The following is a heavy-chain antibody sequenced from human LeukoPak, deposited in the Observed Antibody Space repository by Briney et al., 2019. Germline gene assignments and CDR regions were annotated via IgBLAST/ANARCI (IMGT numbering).Heavy chain of an antibody. J-gene: IGHJ5*02. V-gene: IGHV1-46*01. CDR2: ISPSGAST. Sequence: ASVKVSCKSFGYTFTSNYMHRVRQAPGQGPEWMGVISPSGASTTYAQTFQGRVTLTRDVSTSTDYLELSSLRSEDTAVYYCARDNSVRDEAWWFSPWGQGTLVTVSS. CDR1: GYTFTSNY. D-gene: IGHD5-24*01. CDR3: ARDNSVRDEAWWFSP.